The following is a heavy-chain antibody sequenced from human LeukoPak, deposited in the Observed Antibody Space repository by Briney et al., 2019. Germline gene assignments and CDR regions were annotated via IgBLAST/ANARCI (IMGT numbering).Heavy chain of an antibody. D-gene: IGHD1-26*01. J-gene: IGHJ4*02. Sequence: GGSLRLSCAASGFTFSSYSMNWVRQAPGKGLEWVSSISSSSSYIYYADSVKGRFTISRDNAKNSLYLQMNSLRAEDTAVYCCARDRSQWELPFDYWGQGTLVTVSS. CDR1: GFTFSSYS. CDR3: ARDRSQWELPFDY. CDR2: ISSSSSYI. V-gene: IGHV3-21*01.